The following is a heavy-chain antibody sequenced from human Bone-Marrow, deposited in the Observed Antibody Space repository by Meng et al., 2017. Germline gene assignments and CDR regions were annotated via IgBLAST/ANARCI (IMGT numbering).Heavy chain of an antibody. J-gene: IGHJ4*02. V-gene: IGHV3-74*01. D-gene: IGHD3-3*01. CDR1: GFTFSSYA. CDR2: IVSDGGIT. CDR3: ARDLAWVLFDY. Sequence: LKISCAASGFTFSSYAMSWVRQGPGKGLEWISRIVSDGGITTYADSVKGRFTVSRDNAKNTLYLQMNSLGADDTAVYYCARDLAWVLFDYWGQGALVTVSS.